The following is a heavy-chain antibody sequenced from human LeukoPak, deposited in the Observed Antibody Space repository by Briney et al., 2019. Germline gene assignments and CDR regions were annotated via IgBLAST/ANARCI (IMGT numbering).Heavy chain of an antibody. CDR1: GFTFSDYY. V-gene: IGHV3-7*01. D-gene: IGHD6-6*01. CDR2: IKQDGSEK. CDR3: ARVWQLEDY. Sequence: GGSLRLSCAASGFTFSDYYMSWIRQAPGKGLEWVANIKQDGSEKYYVDSVKGRFTISRDNAKNSLYLQMNSLRAEDTAVYYCARVWQLEDYWGQGTLVTVSS. J-gene: IGHJ4*02.